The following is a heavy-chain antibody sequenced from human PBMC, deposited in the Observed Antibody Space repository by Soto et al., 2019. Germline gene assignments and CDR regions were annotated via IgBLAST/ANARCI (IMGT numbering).Heavy chain of an antibody. D-gene: IGHD6-13*01. CDR2: ISAYNGNT. V-gene: IGHV1-18*01. Sequence: ASVKVSCKASGYTFTSYGISWVRQAPGQGLEWMGWISAYNGNTNYAQKLQGRVTMTTDTSTSTAYMELRSLRSDDTAVYYCARSIAAAVAYYYYYMDVWGKGTTVTVSS. CDR1: GYTFTSYG. CDR3: ARSIAAAVAYYYYYMDV. J-gene: IGHJ6*03.